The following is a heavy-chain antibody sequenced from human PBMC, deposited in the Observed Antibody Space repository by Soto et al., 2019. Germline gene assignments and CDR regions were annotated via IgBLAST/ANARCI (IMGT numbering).Heavy chain of an antibody. Sequence: QVQLVQSGAEVKKPGASVKVSCKASGYTFTSYYMHWVRQAPGQGLEWMGIINPSGGSTSYAQKFPGRVTKSRGTATRTVYMELSRLRSEDKAVYYCGKEGSGMDVWGQGTTVTVSS. CDR2: INPSGGST. CDR1: GYTFTSYY. V-gene: IGHV1-46*01. CDR3: GKEGSGMDV. J-gene: IGHJ6*02. D-gene: IGHD1-26*01.